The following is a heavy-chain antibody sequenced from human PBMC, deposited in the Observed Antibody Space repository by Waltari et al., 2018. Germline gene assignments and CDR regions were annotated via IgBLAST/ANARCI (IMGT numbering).Heavy chain of an antibody. Sequence: QVHLQESGPGLVKPSETLSLTCDVSGSAIDWRYYWGWIRQSPEKGLGWIGNIYHTGSTYYNPSLKSRVTLSVDKAKNQFSLDLRSVTAADTAVYYCVRDHRSGSTGEKPVDSWGRGILVTVSS. CDR1: GSAIDWRYY. CDR3: VRDHRSGSTGEKPVDS. CDR2: IYHTGST. V-gene: IGHV4-38-2*02. D-gene: IGHD3-10*01. J-gene: IGHJ4*02.